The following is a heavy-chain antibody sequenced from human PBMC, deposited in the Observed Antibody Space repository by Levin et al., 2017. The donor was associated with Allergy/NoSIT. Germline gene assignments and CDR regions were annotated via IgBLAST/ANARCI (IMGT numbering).Heavy chain of an antibody. Sequence: GESLKISCKGSGYSFTSYWIGWVRQMPGKGLEWMGIIYPGDSDTRYSPSFQGQVTISADKSISTAYLQWSSLKASDTAMYYCARQDYDILTGYSVSLYWGQGTLVTVSS. J-gene: IGHJ4*02. CDR2: IYPGDSDT. CDR3: ARQDYDILTGYSVSLY. V-gene: IGHV5-51*01. CDR1: GYSFTSYW. D-gene: IGHD3-9*01.